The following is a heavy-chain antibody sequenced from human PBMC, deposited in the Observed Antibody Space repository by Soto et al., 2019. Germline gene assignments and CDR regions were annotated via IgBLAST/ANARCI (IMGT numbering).Heavy chain of an antibody. CDR3: AREMGGTNYDILTGTNDAFDI. D-gene: IGHD3-9*01. CDR2: MNPNSGNT. V-gene: IGHV1-8*01. CDR1: GYTFTSYD. J-gene: IGHJ3*02. Sequence: ASVKVSCKASGYTFTSYDINWVRQATGQGLEWMGWMNPNSGNTGYAQKFQGRVTMTRNTSISTAYMELSSLRSEDTAVYYCAREMGGTNYDILTGTNDAFDIWGQGTMVTVSS.